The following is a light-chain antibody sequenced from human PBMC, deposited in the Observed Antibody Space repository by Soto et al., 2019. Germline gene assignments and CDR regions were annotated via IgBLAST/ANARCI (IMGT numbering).Light chain of an antibody. CDR2: DAS. CDR1: QDISNY. Sequence: DIQMTQSPSSLSASVGDRVTITCQASQDISNYLNWYQQKPGKAPKLLIYDASNLETGVPSRFSGSGSGTDFIFTISSLQPEDIATYYCQQYDNLPLTFGGWTKVEIK. V-gene: IGKV1-33*01. J-gene: IGKJ4*01. CDR3: QQYDNLPLT.